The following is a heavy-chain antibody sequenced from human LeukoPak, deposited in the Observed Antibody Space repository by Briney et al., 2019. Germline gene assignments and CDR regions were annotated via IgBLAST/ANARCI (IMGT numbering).Heavy chain of an antibody. CDR3: ARGQSITMVRGVILLDY. D-gene: IGHD3-10*01. CDR1: GGTFSSYA. CDR2: IIPIFGTA. J-gene: IGHJ4*02. Sequence: SVKVSCKASGGTFSSYAISWVRRAPGQGLEWMGGIIPIFGTANYAQKFQGRVTITADKSTSTAYMELSSLRSEDTAVYYCARGQSITMVRGVILLDYWGQGTLVTVSS. V-gene: IGHV1-69*06.